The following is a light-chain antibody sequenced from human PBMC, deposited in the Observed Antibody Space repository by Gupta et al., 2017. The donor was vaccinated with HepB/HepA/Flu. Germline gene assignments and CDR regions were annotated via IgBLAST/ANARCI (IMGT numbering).Light chain of an antibody. CDR2: SNN. V-gene: IGLV1-44*01. J-gene: IGLJ1*01. CDR1: SSNIGSNN. Sequence: QSVLTQPPSASGTPGQRVTIYCSGGSSNIGSNNVNWYQQLPGTDPKPLIYSNNQRPSGVPDRFSGSKSGTSASLAISGLQSEDEADYYCAAWDGSLIGYVFGTGTKVTVL. CDR3: AAWDGSLIGYV.